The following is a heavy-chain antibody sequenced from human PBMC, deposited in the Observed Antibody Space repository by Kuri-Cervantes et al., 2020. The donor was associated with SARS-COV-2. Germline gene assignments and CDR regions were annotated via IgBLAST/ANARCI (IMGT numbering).Heavy chain of an antibody. Sequence: GESLKISCAASGFTFSSYSMNWVRQAPGKGLEWVSYISSSSSTIYYADSGKGRFTISRDNAKYSLYLQMNSLRAEDTAVYYCARGKGTNSYFYGLDVWGQGTTVTVSS. V-gene: IGHV3-48*01. J-gene: IGHJ6*02. CDR1: GFTFSSYS. CDR2: ISSSSSTI. CDR3: ARGKGTNSYFYGLDV.